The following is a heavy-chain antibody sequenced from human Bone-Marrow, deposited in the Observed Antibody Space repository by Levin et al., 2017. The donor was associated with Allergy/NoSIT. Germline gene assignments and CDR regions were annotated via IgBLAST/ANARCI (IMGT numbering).Heavy chain of an antibody. CDR2: MNPNSGNT. J-gene: IGHJ6*02. V-gene: IGHV1-8*01. CDR1: GYTFSTYD. D-gene: IGHD2-2*01. Sequence: GESLKISCKASGYTFSTYDITWVRQATGQGLEWVGWMNPNSGNTGYGQRFKGRVTMTRDTSISTAYMELNSLTSEDTAVYYCARAVRNQLVSDVWGQGTTVSVSS. CDR3: ARAVRNQLVSDV.